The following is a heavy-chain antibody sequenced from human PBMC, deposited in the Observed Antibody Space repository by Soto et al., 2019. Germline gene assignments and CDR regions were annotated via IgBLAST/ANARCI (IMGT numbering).Heavy chain of an antibody. Sequence: SETLSLTCTVSGGSISSYYWSWIRQPPGKGLEWIGYIYYIGGTNYNPSLKSRVTISVDMSKNQFSLRLSSVTAADTAVYYCARQYCSGGTCYPSVAFDIWGQGTMVTVSS. CDR1: GGSISSYY. CDR3: ARQYCSGGTCYPSVAFDI. CDR2: IYYIGGT. D-gene: IGHD2-15*01. V-gene: IGHV4-59*08. J-gene: IGHJ3*02.